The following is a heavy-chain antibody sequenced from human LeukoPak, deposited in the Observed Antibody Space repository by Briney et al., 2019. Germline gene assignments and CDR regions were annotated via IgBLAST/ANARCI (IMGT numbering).Heavy chain of an antibody. V-gene: IGHV3-23*01. Sequence: GGSLRLSCAAFGVDFCHFVITLVRQAPGKGLEWVSSVSGSGGTTYYADSVKGRFTISRDNSKNTLYLEMNSLNAEDTPVYYFAKARDQVTVTKLDSWGQGTLVTVSS. CDR3: AKARDQVTVTKLDS. CDR2: VSGSGGTT. CDR1: GVDFCHFV. J-gene: IGHJ4*02. D-gene: IGHD4-17*01.